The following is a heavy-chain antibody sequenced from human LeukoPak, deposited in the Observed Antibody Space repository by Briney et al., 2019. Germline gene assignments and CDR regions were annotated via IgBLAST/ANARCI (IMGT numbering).Heavy chain of an antibody. CDR2: IKQDGSEK. D-gene: IGHD2-15*01. CDR3: ARQYCSGGSCALYYMDG. J-gene: IGHJ6*03. V-gene: IGHV3-7*01. Sequence: PGGSLRLSCAASGFTFSSYWMSWVRQAPGKGLEWVANIKQDGSEKYYVDSVKGRFTISRDNAKNSLYLQMNSLGAEDRTMYYCARQYCSGGSCALYYMDGWGKGTTVTVPS. CDR1: GFTFSSYW.